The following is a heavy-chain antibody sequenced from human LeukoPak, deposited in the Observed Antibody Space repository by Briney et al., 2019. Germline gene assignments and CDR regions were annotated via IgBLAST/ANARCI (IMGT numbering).Heavy chain of an antibody. CDR2: MEQDGSQK. D-gene: IGHD3-10*01. CDR1: GFTFSSFW. V-gene: IGHV3-7*01. Sequence: GGSLRLSCAASGFTFSSFWMSWVRQAPGKGLEWVANMEQDGSQKYYVDSVKGRFTISRDNVQDSLYLQMNSLRAEDTAVYYCARGDYFASGSYSDYWGQGILVTVSS. CDR3: ARGDYFASGSYSDY. J-gene: IGHJ4*02.